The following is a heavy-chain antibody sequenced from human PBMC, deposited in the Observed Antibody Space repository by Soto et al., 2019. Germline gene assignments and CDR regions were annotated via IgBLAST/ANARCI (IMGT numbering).Heavy chain of an antibody. CDR2: INHSGST. CDR3: ARGTNLRCFD. V-gene: IGHV4-34*01. CDR1: GGSFGAYY. J-gene: IGHJ4*02. Sequence: SLTCTVSGGSFGAYYWTWIRQPPGKGLEWIGEINHSGSTNYNPSLESRVTISVDTSKNQFSLKLSSVTAADTAVYYCARGTNLRCFDWGQGTLVTVSS. D-gene: IGHD3-9*01.